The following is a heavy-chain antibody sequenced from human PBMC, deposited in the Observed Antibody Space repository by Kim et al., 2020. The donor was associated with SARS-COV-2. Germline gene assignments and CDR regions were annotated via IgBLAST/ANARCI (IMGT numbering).Heavy chain of an antibody. CDR2: IKQDGSEK. CDR1: GFTFSSYW. D-gene: IGHD3-22*01. J-gene: IGHJ4*02. V-gene: IGHV3-7*03. CDR3: ARPPNDYDSSGLYDY. Sequence: GGSLRLSCAASGFTFSSYWMSWVRQAPGKGLEWVANIKQDGSEKYYVDSVKGRFTISRDNAKNSLYLQMNSLRAEDTAVYYCARPPNDYDSSGLYDYWGQGTLVTVSS.